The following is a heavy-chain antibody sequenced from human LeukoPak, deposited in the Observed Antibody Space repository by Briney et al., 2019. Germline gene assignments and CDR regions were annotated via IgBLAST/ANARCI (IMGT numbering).Heavy chain of an antibody. CDR1: GGSISDYY. CDR3: ARVPKAFDI. Sequence: SETLSLTCTVSGGSISDYYRGWIRQPPGKGLEWIGYIYYSGSTYYNPSLKSRVTISVDTSKNQFSLKLSSVTAADTAVYYCARVPKAFDIWGQGTMVTVSS. J-gene: IGHJ3*02. CDR2: IYYSGST. V-gene: IGHV4-59*08.